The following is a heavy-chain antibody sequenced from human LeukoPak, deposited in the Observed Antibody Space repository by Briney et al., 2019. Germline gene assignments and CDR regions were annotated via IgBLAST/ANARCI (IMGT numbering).Heavy chain of an antibody. CDR1: GGSISSYY. CDR2: IYYSGST. Sequence: SETLSLTCTVSGGSISSYYWSWIRQPPGKGLEWIGYIYYSGSTNCNPSLKSRVTISVDTSKNQFSLKLSSVTAADTAVYYCARGSGGLIAPGYWGQGTLVTVSS. V-gene: IGHV4-59*01. CDR3: ARGSGGLIAPGY. J-gene: IGHJ4*02. D-gene: IGHD3-16*02.